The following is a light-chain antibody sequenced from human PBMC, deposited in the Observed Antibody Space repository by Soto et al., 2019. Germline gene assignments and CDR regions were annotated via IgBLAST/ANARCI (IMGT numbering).Light chain of an antibody. Sequence: EMVKTEYPADLCVSPGERATLDCRASQNIYSNVAWYQQRPGQAPRLLIYRASTRATGIPARFSGSGSGTEFTLTISSLQSEDFAVYYCQQYNDWQWTSGQGAKVDIK. CDR2: RAS. J-gene: IGKJ1*01. CDR3: QQYNDWQWT. V-gene: IGKV3-15*01. CDR1: QNIYSN.